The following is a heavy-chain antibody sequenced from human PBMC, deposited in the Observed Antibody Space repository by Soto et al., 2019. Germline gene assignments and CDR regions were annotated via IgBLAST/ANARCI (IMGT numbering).Heavy chain of an antibody. CDR1: GYTFVDYA. Sequence: QVKLVQSGAEVKRPGASVKVSCRACGYTFVDYALHWVRQAPRQGLEWVGWMNPNTGNIKYSHKFEDRVSITRDTVTSTAYMELRGLRSEDTAVYFCTREAIVAENWFDPWGQGTLVTVSS. J-gene: IGHJ5*02. D-gene: IGHD5-12*01. V-gene: IGHV1-3*01. CDR2: MNPNTGNI. CDR3: TREAIVAENWFDP.